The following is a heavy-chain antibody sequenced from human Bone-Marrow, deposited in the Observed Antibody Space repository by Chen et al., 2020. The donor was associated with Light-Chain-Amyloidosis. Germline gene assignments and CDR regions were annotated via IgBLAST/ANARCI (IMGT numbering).Heavy chain of an antibody. D-gene: IGHD6-13*01. Sequence: QVQLQESGPGLVKPSGTLSITCTVAGASVSSDYHYWTWIRQPPGDRLEWIGYIYYTGSTKYNPSLESRIAISIDTSKNQCSLKVNSVTAADTAVYYCVRRDVRWHIDFWGQGALVTVSS. CDR1: GASVSSDYHY. CDR2: IYYTGST. V-gene: IGHV4-61*01. J-gene: IGHJ4*02. CDR3: VRRDVRWHIDF.